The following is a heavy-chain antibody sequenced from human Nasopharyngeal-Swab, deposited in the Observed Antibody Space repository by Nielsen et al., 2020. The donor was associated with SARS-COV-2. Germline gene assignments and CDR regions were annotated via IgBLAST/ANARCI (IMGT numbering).Heavy chain of an antibody. V-gene: IGHV3-30*18. D-gene: IGHD2-21*02. CDR3: AKDPSIVVVTAEYFQH. CDR2: ISYDGSNK. Sequence: GGSLTLSCAASGFTFSSHGMHWVRQAPGRGLEWVAVISYDGSNKYYADSVKGRFTISRDNSKNTLYLQMNSLRADDTAVYYCAKDPSIVVVTAEYFQHWGQGTLVTVSS. J-gene: IGHJ1*01. CDR1: GFTFSSHG.